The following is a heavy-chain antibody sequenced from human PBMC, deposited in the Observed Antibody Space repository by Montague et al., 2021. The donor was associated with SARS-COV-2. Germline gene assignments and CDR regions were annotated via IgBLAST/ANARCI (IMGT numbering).Heavy chain of an antibody. D-gene: IGHD3-10*01. J-gene: IGHJ6*02. CDR3: ARGSMVRGGKVYYGVDV. V-gene: IGHV4-30-2*01. CDR1: GGSISSGGYS. Sequence: TLSLTCAVSGGSISSGGYSWNWIRPPPGKGLEWKGYIYHSAXTXYXXXXKXRVTISLDSSKNPFSLNLTSVTAAATAVYYCARGSMVRGGKVYYGVDVWGQGTTVTVSS. CDR2: IYHSAXT.